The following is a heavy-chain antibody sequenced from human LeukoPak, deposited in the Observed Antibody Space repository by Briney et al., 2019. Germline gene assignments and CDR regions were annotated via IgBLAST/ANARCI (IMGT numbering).Heavy chain of an antibody. D-gene: IGHD5-12*01. CDR1: GGSISSYY. CDR3: ARRHSGYDWDFDY. V-gene: IGHV4-59*08. CDR2: IFYSGST. Sequence: SETLSLTCTVSGGSISSYYWNWIRQPPGKGLAWIGYIFYSGSTNYNPSLKSRVTISVDTSKNQFSLKLSSVTAADTAIYYCARRHSGYDWDFDYWGQGTLVTVSS. J-gene: IGHJ4*02.